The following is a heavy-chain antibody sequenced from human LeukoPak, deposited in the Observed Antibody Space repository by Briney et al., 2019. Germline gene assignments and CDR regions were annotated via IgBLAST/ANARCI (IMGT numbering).Heavy chain of an antibody. D-gene: IGHD5-18*01. CDR2: ISSSSSTI. J-gene: IGHJ5*02. CDR3: ARPLGYSYGNNWFDP. Sequence: PGGSLRLSCAASGFTFSSYSMNWVRQAPGKGLEWVSYISSSSSTIYYADSVKGRFTISRDNAKNSLYLQMNSLRAEDTAVYYCARPLGYSYGNNWFDPWGQGTLVTVSS. V-gene: IGHV3-48*04. CDR1: GFTFSSYS.